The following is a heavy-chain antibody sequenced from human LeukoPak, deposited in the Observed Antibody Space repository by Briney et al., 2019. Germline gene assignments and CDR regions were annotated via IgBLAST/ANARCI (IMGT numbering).Heavy chain of an antibody. CDR2: ISSSSNTI. J-gene: IGHJ4*02. CDR3: ARDGFDFWSGYPTTVDY. V-gene: IGHV3-48*01. Sequence: GGSLRLSCVASGFTFSSYSMNWVRQSPGKGLEWVSYISSSSNTIYYADSVKGRFTISRDNANNPLYLQMNSLRAEDTAVYYCARDGFDFWSGYPTTVDYWGQGTLVTVSS. CDR1: GFTFSSYS. D-gene: IGHD3-3*01.